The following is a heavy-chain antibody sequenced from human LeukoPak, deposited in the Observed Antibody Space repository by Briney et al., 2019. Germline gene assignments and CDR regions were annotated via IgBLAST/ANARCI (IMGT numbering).Heavy chain of an antibody. CDR1: GGTFSSSA. D-gene: IGHD3-3*01. CDR2: IIPIFGTA. V-gene: IGHV1-69*05. CDR3: ARVFPPYYYMDV. Sequence: SVKVSCKASGGTFSSSAISWVRQAPGQGLEWMGGIIPIFGTANYAQKFQGRVTITTDESTSTAYMELSSLRSEDTAVYYCARVFPPYYYMDVWGKGTTVTVSS. J-gene: IGHJ6*03.